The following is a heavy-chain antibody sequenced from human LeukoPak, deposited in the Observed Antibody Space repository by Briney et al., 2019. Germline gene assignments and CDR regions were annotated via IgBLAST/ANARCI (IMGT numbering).Heavy chain of an antibody. Sequence: PGGSLRLSCAASGFTFSSYGMHWVRQAPGKGLEWVAFIRYDGSNKYYADSVKGRFTISRDNSKNTLYLQMNSLRAEDTAVYYCARVVVWRNEVGDYWGQGTLVTVSS. J-gene: IGHJ4*02. V-gene: IGHV3-30*02. CDR3: ARVVVWRNEVGDY. CDR1: GFTFSSYG. CDR2: IRYDGSNK. D-gene: IGHD3-16*01.